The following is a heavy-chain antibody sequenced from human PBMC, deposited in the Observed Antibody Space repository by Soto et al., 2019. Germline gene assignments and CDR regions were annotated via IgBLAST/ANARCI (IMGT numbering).Heavy chain of an antibody. V-gene: IGHV3-30*18. CDR3: AKDLRDIVVVVALDS. CDR2: ISYDGSNK. D-gene: IGHD2-15*01. J-gene: IGHJ4*02. Sequence: GGSLRLSCAASGFTFSSYGMHWVRQAPGKGLEWVAVISYDGSNKYYADSVKGRFTISRDNSKNTLYLQMNSLRAEDTAVYYCAKDLRDIVVVVALDSWGQGTLVTVSS. CDR1: GFTFSSYG.